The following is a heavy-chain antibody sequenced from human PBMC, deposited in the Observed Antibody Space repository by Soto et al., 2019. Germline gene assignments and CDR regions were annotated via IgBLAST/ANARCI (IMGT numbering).Heavy chain of an antibody. D-gene: IGHD3-10*01. Sequence: PGGSLRLSCVASGFTFSSYGMNWVRQGPGKGLEWVSGVSGSGGSTYYADSVKGRFTISRDNTKNTLYLQMNGLRAEDTALYYCARWFTYGNFDYFDYWGQGTQVTVSS. CDR1: GFTFSSYG. V-gene: IGHV3-23*01. CDR2: VSGSGGST. J-gene: IGHJ4*02. CDR3: ARWFTYGNFDYFDY.